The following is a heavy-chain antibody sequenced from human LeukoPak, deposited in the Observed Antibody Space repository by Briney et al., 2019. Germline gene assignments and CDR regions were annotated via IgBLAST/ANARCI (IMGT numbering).Heavy chain of an antibody. CDR2: IYYSGST. CDR3: ARGYCSGGSCYLYYFDY. CDR1: GGSISSYY. D-gene: IGHD2-15*01. V-gene: IGHV4-59*01. Sequence: SETLSLTCTVSGGSISSYYWSWIRQPPGKGLEWIGYIYYSGSTNYNPSLKSRVTISVDTSKNQFSLKLSSVTAADTAVYYCARGYCSGGSCYLYYFDYWGQGTLVTVSS. J-gene: IGHJ4*02.